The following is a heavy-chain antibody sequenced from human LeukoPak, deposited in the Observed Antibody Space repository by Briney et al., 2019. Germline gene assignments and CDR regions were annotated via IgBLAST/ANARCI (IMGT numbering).Heavy chain of an antibody. D-gene: IGHD2-2*01. V-gene: IGHV3-7*03. CDR2: IKQDGSEK. J-gene: IGHJ4*02. CDR3: ARESSTSCFDY. CDR1: GFAFSSYW. Sequence: PGGSLRLSCAASGFAFSSYWMSWVRPAPGKGLEWVANIKQDGSEKYYVDSVKGRFTISRDNAKNSLYLQMNSLRAEDTAVYYCARESSTSCFDYWGQGTLVTVSS.